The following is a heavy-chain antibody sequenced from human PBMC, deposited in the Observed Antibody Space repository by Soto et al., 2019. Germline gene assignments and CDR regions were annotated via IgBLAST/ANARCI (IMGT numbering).Heavy chain of an antibody. Sequence: EVQLVESGGGLVQPGRSLRLSCAASGFTFDDYAMHWVRQAPGKGLEWVSGISWNSGSIGYADSVKGRFTISRDNAKNSLYQQKNSLRDEDTALYYCANDHGDGDPDYYCYYYMDVWGKGTTVTVSS. CDR2: ISWNSGSI. CDR3: ANDHGDGDPDYYCYYYMDV. V-gene: IGHV3-9*01. CDR1: GFTFDDYA. D-gene: IGHD4-17*01. J-gene: IGHJ6*03.